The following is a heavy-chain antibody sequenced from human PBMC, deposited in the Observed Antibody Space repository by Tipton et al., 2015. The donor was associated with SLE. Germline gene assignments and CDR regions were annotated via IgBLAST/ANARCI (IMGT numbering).Heavy chain of an antibody. CDR1: GYTFTSYG. CDR2: ISAYNGNT. V-gene: IGHV1-18*01. D-gene: IGHD3-22*01. Sequence: QLVQSGAEVKKPGASVKVSCKASGYTFTSYGISWVRQAPGQGLEWMGWISAYNGNTNYAQKLQGRVTMTTDTSTSTAYMELRSLRSDDTAVYYRARWSSGYSYYYYGMDVWGQGTTVTVSS. J-gene: IGHJ6*02. CDR3: ARWSSGYSYYYYGMDV.